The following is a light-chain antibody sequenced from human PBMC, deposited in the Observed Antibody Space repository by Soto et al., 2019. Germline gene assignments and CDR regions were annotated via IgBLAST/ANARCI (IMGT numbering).Light chain of an antibody. Sequence: WYQHHPGKAPKLLIYDVSALKRGVPPRFSGSGSGTEFTLTISSLQPDDFATYYCQQYDSFSVTFGQGTKVDI. CDR2: DVS. CDR3: QQYDSFSVT. J-gene: IGKJ1*01. V-gene: IGKV1-5*01.